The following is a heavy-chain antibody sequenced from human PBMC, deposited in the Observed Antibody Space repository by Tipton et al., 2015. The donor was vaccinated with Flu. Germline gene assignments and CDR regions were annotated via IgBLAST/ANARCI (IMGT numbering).Heavy chain of an antibody. D-gene: IGHD6-19*01. CDR2: ISSSASGI. V-gene: IGHV3-48*03. J-gene: IGHJ4*02. Sequence: SLRLSCAASGFSFSSYEMNWVRQAPGKGLEWVSYISSSASGIYYADSVRGRFTISRDNSKNTLSLQMNSLRAEDTAVYYCAKVIPELVAGLDHWGQGTLVTVSS. CDR3: AKVIPELVAGLDH. CDR1: GFSFSSYE.